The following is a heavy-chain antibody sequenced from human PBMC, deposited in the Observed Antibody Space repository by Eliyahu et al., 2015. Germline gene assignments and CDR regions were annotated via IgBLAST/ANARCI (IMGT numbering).Heavy chain of an antibody. Sequence: QLQLQESGPGLVKPSETLSLTCSVSGXSISGSTYYWGWIRQPPGKGLEWIGSIYYSGITHYNSSLESRVTISVDTSKNQFSLRLSSVTAADTAVYYCARDGWAEGDYWGQGTLVTVSS. D-gene: IGHD6-19*01. V-gene: IGHV4-39*02. CDR3: ARDGWAEGDY. CDR1: GXSISGSTYY. CDR2: IYYSGIT. J-gene: IGHJ4*02.